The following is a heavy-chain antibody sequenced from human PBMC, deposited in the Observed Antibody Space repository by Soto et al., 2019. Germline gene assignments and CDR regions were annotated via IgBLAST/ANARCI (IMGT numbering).Heavy chain of an antibody. CDR1: GYAFSSYA. D-gene: IGHD3-22*01. Sequence: KVDCKGAGYAFSSYAMQWLRQTREQRLEWIGWIVVGSGNTNYAQKFQERVTITRDMSTSTAYMELSSLRSEDTAVYYCAADPYYYDSSGDAFDIWGQGTMVTVSS. V-gene: IGHV1-58*02. CDR3: AADPYYYDSSGDAFDI. J-gene: IGHJ3*02. CDR2: IVVGSGNT.